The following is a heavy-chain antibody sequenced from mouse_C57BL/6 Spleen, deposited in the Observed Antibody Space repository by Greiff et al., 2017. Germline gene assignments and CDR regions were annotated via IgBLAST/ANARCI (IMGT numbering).Heavy chain of an antibody. CDR3: ARGKMVTTGFAY. Sequence: EVKLVESGGGLVKPGGSLKLSCAASGFTFSDYGMHWVRQAPEKGLEWVAYISSGSSTIYYADTVKGRFTISRDNAKNTLFLQMTSLRSEDTAMYYCARGKMVTTGFAYWGQGTLVTVSA. V-gene: IGHV5-17*01. CDR1: GFTFSDYG. J-gene: IGHJ3*01. CDR2: ISSGSSTI. D-gene: IGHD2-3*01.